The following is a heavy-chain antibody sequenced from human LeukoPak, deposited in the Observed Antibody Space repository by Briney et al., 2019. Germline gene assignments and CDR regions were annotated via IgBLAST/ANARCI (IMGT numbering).Heavy chain of an antibody. CDR3: ARQSVDYSSAPGPYDP. D-gene: IGHD6-19*01. Sequence: GGSLRLSCAASGFTFSSYEMNWVRQAPGKGLEWVSYISRSASTIYYADSVKGRFTISRDNAKNSLYLQMNSLRAEDTAVYYCARQSVDYSSAPGPYDPWGQGTLVTVSS. CDR2: ISRSASTI. V-gene: IGHV3-48*03. J-gene: IGHJ5*02. CDR1: GFTFSSYE.